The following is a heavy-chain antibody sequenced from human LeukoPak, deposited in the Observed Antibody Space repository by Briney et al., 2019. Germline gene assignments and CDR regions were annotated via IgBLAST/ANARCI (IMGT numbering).Heavy chain of an antibody. Sequence: PGGSLRLSCAASGFTFSDQNMDWVRQAPGKGLEWVARIRSATAGGTAEYAGPVEGRFVVSRDDSKSKLYLQLNSLKIEDTAIYYCTSGSYYGTGSFDIWGQGVMVTVSS. V-gene: IGHV3-15*01. J-gene: IGHJ3*02. CDR1: GFTFSDQN. CDR3: TSGSYYGTGSFDI. D-gene: IGHD1-26*01. CDR2: IRSATAGGTA.